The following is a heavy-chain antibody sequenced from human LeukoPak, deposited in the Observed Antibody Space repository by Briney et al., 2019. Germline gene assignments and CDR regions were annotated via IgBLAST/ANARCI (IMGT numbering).Heavy chain of an antibody. CDR2: IWYGGSNK. CDR1: GFTFSSYG. J-gene: IGHJ4*02. Sequence: GGSLRLSCAASGFTFSSYGMHWVRQAPGKGLEWVAVIWYGGSNKYYADSVKGRFTISRDNSKNTLYLQMNSLRAEDTAVYYCAKDRVWFGEPRYFDYWGQGTLVTVSS. CDR3: AKDRVWFGEPRYFDY. V-gene: IGHV3-30*02. D-gene: IGHD3-10*01.